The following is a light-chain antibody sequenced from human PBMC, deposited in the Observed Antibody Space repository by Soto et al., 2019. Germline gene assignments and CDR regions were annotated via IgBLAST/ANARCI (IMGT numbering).Light chain of an antibody. V-gene: IGLV2-11*01. Sequence: QSVLTQPRSVSGSPGQSVTISCTGTSSDVGAYNYVSWYQQHPGKAPKLMIYDVTKRPSGVPDRFSGSKSGNTASLTISGLQAEDEADYHCSSYAGSSTVVFGGGTKVTVL. J-gene: IGLJ2*01. CDR2: DVT. CDR1: SSDVGAYNY. CDR3: SSYAGSSTVV.